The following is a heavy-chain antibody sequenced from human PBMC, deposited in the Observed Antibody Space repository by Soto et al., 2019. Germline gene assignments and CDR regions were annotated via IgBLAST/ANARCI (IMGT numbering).Heavy chain of an antibody. CDR3: ARVYCSGGGCYGIDY. D-gene: IGHD2-15*01. V-gene: IGHV1-18*01. J-gene: IGHJ4*02. CDR1: GYTFTIYG. CDR2: ISAYNGNT. Sequence: ASVKVSCKASGYTFTIYGISWVRQAPGQGLEWMGRISAYNGNTNYAQKLQGRVTMTTDTSTSTAYMELRSLRSEDTAVYYCARVYCSGGGCYGIDYWGQGTLVTVSS.